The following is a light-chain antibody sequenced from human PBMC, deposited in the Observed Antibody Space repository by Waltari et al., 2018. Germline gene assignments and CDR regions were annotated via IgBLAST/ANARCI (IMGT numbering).Light chain of an antibody. CDR3: ISYTTSDTMI. V-gene: IGLV2-14*03. CDR1: RSDVGAYNY. CDR2: DVS. Sequence: QSALTQPASVSGSPGPSITISCTGTRSDVGAYNYVPWYQQPPGKVPKLIIYDVSHRPSGVSFRFSGSKSDNTASLTISGLQAEDEADYYCISYTTSDTMIFGGGTKLTVL. J-gene: IGLJ2*01.